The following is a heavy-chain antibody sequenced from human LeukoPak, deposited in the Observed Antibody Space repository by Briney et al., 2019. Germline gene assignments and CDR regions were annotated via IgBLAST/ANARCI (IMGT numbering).Heavy chain of an antibody. CDR2: INPNSGGT. CDR1: GYTFTGYF. CDR3: ARDTATYDSGGSTPIDY. Sequence: ASVKVSCKASGYTFTGYFMQWVRQAPGQGLEWMGWINPNSGGTNYAQKFQGRVTMTRDTSISTAYMELSRLRSDDTAVYYCARDTATYDSGGSTPIDYWGQGTLVTVSS. V-gene: IGHV1-2*02. J-gene: IGHJ4*02. D-gene: IGHD3-22*01.